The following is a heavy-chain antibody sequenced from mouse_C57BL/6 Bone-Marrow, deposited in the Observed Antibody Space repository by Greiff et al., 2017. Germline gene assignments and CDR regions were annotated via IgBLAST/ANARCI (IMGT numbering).Heavy chain of an antibody. Sequence: EVKLVESGGGLVQPGGSLKLSCAASGFTFSDYYMYWVRQTPEKRLEWVAYISNGGGSTYYPDTVKGRFTISRDNAKNTLYLQMSRLKSEDTAMYYCAREGYSNYAFDYWGQGTTLTVSS. D-gene: IGHD2-5*01. CDR1: GFTFSDYY. CDR3: AREGYSNYAFDY. V-gene: IGHV5-12*01. J-gene: IGHJ2*01. CDR2: ISNGGGST.